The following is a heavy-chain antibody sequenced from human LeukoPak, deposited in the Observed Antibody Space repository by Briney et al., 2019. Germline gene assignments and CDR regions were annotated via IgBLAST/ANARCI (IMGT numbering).Heavy chain of an antibody. CDR2: IHHSGNT. D-gene: IGHD2-15*01. Sequence: SETLSLTCAVSGGSISTDNWWSWVRQPPGKGLEWIGEIHHSGNTNYNPSLKSQVTMSVDKSKSQFSLKLTSVTAEDTAVYYCARAPYSYGFDIWGQGTMVTVSS. J-gene: IGHJ3*02. CDR3: ARAPYSYGFDI. V-gene: IGHV4-4*02. CDR1: GGSISTDNW.